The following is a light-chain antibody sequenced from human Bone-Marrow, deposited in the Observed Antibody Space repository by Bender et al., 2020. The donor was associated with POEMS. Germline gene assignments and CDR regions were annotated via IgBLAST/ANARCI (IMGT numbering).Light chain of an antibody. CDR1: NLGSKS. CDR3: QVWDDSSDHMV. J-gene: IGLJ3*02. V-gene: IGLV3-21*02. Sequence: SYVLTQPPSVSVAPRQTATISCGGDNLGSKSVHWYQQKPGQAPVLVDCNDGHRPSGISERLSGSTSGSTATLTILRVEAGDEADYYCQVWDDSSDHMVFGGGTKLTVL. CDR2: NDG.